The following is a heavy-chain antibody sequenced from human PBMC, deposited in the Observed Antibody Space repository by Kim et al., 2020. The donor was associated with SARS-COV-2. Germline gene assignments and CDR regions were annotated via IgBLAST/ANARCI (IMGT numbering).Heavy chain of an antibody. CDR2: INPNSGGT. J-gene: IGHJ6*02. Sequence: ASVKVSCKASGYTFTGYYMHWVRQAPGQGLEWMGWINPNSGGTNYAQKFQGRVTMTRDTSISTAYMELSRLRSDDTAVYYCARGGDRVPAAIGYYYYYGMDVWGQGTTVTVSS. V-gene: IGHV1-2*02. D-gene: IGHD2-2*02. CDR3: ARGGDRVPAAIGYYYYYGMDV. CDR1: GYTFTGYY.